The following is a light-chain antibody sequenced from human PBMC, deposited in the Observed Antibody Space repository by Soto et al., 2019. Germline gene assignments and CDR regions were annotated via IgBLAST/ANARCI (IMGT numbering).Light chain of an antibody. Sequence: QSVLTXXXSVSXAPXXXXXIXXXGSXXXIGSNYVSWYQQLPGTAPKRLMCXXNERPSGIPDRFSGSKSGTSATLGITGLQTGDEADYYCGAWDSSLRAGVFGGGTQLTVL. CDR1: XXXIGSNY. CDR3: GAWDSSLRAGV. V-gene: IGLV1-51*01. CDR2: XXN. J-gene: IGLJ2*01.